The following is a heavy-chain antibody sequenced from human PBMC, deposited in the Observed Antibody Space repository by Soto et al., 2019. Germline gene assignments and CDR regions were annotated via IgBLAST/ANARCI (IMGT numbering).Heavy chain of an antibody. J-gene: IGHJ6*02. CDR1: GFTFSRYR. CDR2: IKQDGSEK. D-gene: IGHD3-3*01. CDR3: ARGATYYDFWSGYVDV. V-gene: IGHV3-7*05. Sequence: GGSLRLSCAASGFTFSRYRMSWVRQAPGKGLECVANIKQDGSEKYYVDSVKGRLKISRDNAKSSLFLQMNSLRAEDTAVYYCARGATYYDFWSGYVDVWGQGTTVTVSS.